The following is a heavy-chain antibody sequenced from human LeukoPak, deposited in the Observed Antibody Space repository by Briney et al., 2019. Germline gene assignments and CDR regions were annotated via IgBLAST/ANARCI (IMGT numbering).Heavy chain of an antibody. Sequence: SETLSLTCTVSVYSISSGYYWGWIRQPPGKGLEWIGSIYHSGSTYYNPSLKSRVTISVDTSKNQFSLKLSSVTAADTAVYYCARTAVGQWLARYFDLWGRGTLVTVSS. CDR3: ARTAVGQWLARYFDL. V-gene: IGHV4-38-2*02. D-gene: IGHD6-19*01. CDR1: VYSISSGYY. J-gene: IGHJ2*01. CDR2: IYHSGST.